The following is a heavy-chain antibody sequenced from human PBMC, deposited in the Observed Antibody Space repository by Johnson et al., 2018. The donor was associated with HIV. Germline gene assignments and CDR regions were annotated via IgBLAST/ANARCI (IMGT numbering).Heavy chain of an antibody. D-gene: IGHD3-10*01. CDR2: ISYDGSNK. CDR1: AFTFSSYA. V-gene: IGHV3-30-3*01. CDR3: ASEVRGVLDI. Sequence: LGVSCAASAFTFSSYAMHWVRQAPGKGLEWVALISYDGSNKYYADSVKGRFTISRDNSINTLYLQMNSLRAEDTAMYYCASEVRGVLDIWGQGTMVTVSS. J-gene: IGHJ3*02.